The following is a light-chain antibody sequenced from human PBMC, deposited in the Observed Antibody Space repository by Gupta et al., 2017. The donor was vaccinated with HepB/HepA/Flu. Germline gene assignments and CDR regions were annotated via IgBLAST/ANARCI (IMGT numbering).Light chain of an antibody. CDR3: HGWHNGGVVF. Sequence: YELTQTPSVSVAPGQTAKITCGGYRIGSKRVHWYQQKAGQAPVLVMYYDSDRPSGIPARFSGSNPGNTATLTISGAEAGDEADYYCHGWHNGGVVFFGGGTKLTVL. CDR2: YDS. J-gene: IGLJ2*01. V-gene: IGLV3-21*04. CDR1: RIGSKR.